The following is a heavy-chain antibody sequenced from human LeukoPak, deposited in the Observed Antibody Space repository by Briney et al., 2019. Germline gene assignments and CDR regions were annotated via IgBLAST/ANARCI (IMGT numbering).Heavy chain of an antibody. J-gene: IGHJ3*02. V-gene: IGHV3-23*01. CDR1: GFSLSSYA. CDR3: AKDQGIMVRGAFDI. Sequence: GGSLRLSCTVSGFSLSSYAMSWVRRAPGKGLEWVSATSSSDDGKYYADSVRGRFTISRDNSKNTLYLQMNSLRAEDTAVYYCAKDQGIMVRGAFDIWGQGTMVTVSS. D-gene: IGHD3-10*01. CDR2: TSSSDDGK.